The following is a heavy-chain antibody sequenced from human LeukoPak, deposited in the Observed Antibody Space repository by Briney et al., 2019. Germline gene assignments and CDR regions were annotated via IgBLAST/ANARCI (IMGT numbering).Heavy chain of an antibody. Sequence: ASVKVSCKASGYTFTSYAMHWVRQAPGQRLEWMGWINAGNGNTKYSQEFQGRVTITRDTSASTAYMELSSLRSEDMTVYYCARAYDSSGYYFRFVYWGQGTLVTVSS. J-gene: IGHJ4*02. CDR3: ARAYDSSGYYFRFVY. V-gene: IGHV1-3*03. CDR1: GYTFTSYA. CDR2: INAGNGNT. D-gene: IGHD3-22*01.